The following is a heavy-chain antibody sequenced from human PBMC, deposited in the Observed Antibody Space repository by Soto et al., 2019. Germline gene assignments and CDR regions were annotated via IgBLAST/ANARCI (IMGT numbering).Heavy chain of an antibody. Sequence: SESMSITCAVSNFSLSKAYYWGWIRQHPGKGLEWIGSIHQSGSPYYNPSLKSRLTISIDKSKKQFSLRLSSVTAADTAVYYCARGAPRRMIPDFGTCGQGSLLTVS. V-gene: IGHV4-38-2*01. D-gene: IGHD3-16*01. J-gene: IGHJ4*02. CDR2: IHQSGSP. CDR1: NFSLSKAYY. CDR3: ARGAPRRMIPDFGT.